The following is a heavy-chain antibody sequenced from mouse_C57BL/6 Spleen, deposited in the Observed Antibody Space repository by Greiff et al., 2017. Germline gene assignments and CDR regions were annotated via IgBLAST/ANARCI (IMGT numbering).Heavy chain of an antibody. Sequence: QVQLQQSGAELVKPGASVKLSCKASGYTFTSYWMQWVKQRPGQGLEWIGEIDPSDSYTNYNQKFKGKATLTVDTSSSTAYMQLSSLTSEDSAVYYCARTGFAYWGKGTLVTVSA. CDR2: IDPSDSYT. V-gene: IGHV1-50*01. CDR3: ARTGFAY. J-gene: IGHJ3*01. CDR1: GYTFTSYW.